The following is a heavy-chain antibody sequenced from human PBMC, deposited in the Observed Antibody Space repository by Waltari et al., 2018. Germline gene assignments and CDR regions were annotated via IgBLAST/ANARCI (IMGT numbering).Heavy chain of an antibody. CDR3: ASRSGLGGYYYYYMDV. Sequence: QVQLVQSGAEVKKPGSSVKVSCKASGGTFSSYAISWVRQAPGQGLEWMGGIIPSFGTANYAQKFQGRVTSTADKSTSTAYMELSSLRAEDTAVYYCASRSGLGGYYYYYMDVWGKGTTVTVSS. J-gene: IGHJ6*03. D-gene: IGHD6-19*01. CDR1: GGTFSSYA. V-gene: IGHV1-69*14. CDR2: IIPSFGTA.